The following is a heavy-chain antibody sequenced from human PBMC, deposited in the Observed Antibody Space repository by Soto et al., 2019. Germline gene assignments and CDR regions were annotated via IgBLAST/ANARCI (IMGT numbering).Heavy chain of an antibody. V-gene: IGHV4-34*01. CDR2: INHSGST. D-gene: IGHD6-19*01. J-gene: IGHJ4*02. CDR3: ARESSSGWTPSGLDY. Sequence: PSETLSLTCAVYGGSFSGYYWSWIRQPPGKGLEWIGEINHSGSTNYNPSLKSRVTISVDTSKNQFSLKLSSVTAADAAVYYCARESSSGWTPSGLDYWGQGTLVTVSS. CDR1: GGSFSGYY.